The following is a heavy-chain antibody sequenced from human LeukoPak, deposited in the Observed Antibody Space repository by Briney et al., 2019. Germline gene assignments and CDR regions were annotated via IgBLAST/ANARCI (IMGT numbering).Heavy chain of an antibody. CDR3: AKGRRDGYNYYYYYMDV. D-gene: IGHD5-24*01. CDR1: GFTFSRYG. V-gene: IGHV3-33*06. CDR2: IWYDGSNK. J-gene: IGHJ6*03. Sequence: PGRSLRLSCAASGFTFSRYGMHWVRQAPGKGLEWVAVIWYDGSNKYYADSVKGRFTISRDNSKNTLYLQMNSLRAEDTAVYYCAKGRRDGYNYYYYYMDVWGKGTTVTVSS.